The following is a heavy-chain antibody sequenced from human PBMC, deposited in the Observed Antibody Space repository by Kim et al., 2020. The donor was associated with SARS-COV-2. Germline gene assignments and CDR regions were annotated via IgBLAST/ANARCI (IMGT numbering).Heavy chain of an antibody. V-gene: IGHV1-3*01. D-gene: IGHD3-10*01. CDR3: ARGGVRGVNLEP. J-gene: IGHJ5*02. Sequence: ASVKVSCKASGYTFTSYAMHWVRQAPGQRLEWMGWINAGNGNTKYAQKFQGRVTITRDTSASTAYMELSSLRSEDTAVYYCARGGVRGVNLEPWGQGTLVTVPS. CDR1: GYTFTSYA. CDR2: INAGNGNT.